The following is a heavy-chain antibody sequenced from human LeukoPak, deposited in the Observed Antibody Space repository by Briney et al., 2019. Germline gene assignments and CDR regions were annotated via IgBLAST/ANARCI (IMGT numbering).Heavy chain of an antibody. J-gene: IGHJ5*02. Sequence: GASVKVSCKASGGTFSSYTISWVRQAPGQGLEWMGRIIPILGIANYAQKFQGRVTITPDKSTSTAYMELSSLRSEDTAVYYCARDPGGVVTIDWFDPWGQGTLVTVSS. CDR1: GGTFSSYT. CDR2: IIPILGIA. V-gene: IGHV1-69*04. CDR3: ARDPGGVVTIDWFDP. D-gene: IGHD3-3*01.